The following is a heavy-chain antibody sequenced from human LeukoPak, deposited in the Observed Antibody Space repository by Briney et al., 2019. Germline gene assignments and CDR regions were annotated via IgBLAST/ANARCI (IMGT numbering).Heavy chain of an antibody. J-gene: IGHJ4*02. CDR1: GFTFSSYS. CDR3: ARGLGAAAGLMYYFDY. D-gene: IGHD6-13*01. CDR2: ISSSSSTI. Sequence: GGSLRLSCAASGFTFSSYSMNWVRQAPGKGLEWVSYISSSSSTIYYADSVKGRFTISRDNAKNSLYLQMNSLRAEDTAVYYCARGLGAAAGLMYYFDYWGQGTLVTVSS. V-gene: IGHV3-48*04.